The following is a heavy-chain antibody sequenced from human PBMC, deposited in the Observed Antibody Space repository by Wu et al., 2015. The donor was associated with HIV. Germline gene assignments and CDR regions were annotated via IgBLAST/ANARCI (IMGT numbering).Heavy chain of an antibody. D-gene: IGHD1-1*01. V-gene: IGHV1-18*01. CDR2: VSTYNGNT. J-gene: IGHJ5*02. CDR1: GYRFINYG. Sequence: QVQLVQSGPEVKKPGSSVKVSCKASGYRFINYGINWVRQAPGQGLECLGWVSTYNGNTNYAQKFQGRVTMTTDTSTSTAYMELRSLRSDDTAVYYCARDGSLSALENWFDPWGQGTWSPSPQ. CDR3: ARDGSLSALENWFDP.